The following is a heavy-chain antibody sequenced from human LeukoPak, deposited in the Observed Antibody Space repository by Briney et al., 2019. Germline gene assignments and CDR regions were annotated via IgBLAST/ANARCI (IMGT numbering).Heavy chain of an antibody. CDR3: ARSRGHGDFWFDP. D-gene: IGHD4-17*01. J-gene: IGHJ5*02. V-gene: IGHV3-53*01. CDR2: INNFVMT. CDR1: GFSVSGAF. Sequence: GGSLRLSCAASGFSVSGAFMSWVRQAPGKGLEWVSVINNFVMTLYTDPVKGRLTISRDNSRNTLYLQMNSLRAEDTAVYYCARSRGHGDFWFDPWGQGTPVTVSS.